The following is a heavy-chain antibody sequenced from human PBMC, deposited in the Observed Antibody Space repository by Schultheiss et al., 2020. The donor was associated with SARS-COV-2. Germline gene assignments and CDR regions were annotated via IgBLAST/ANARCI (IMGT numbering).Heavy chain of an antibody. Sequence: ASVKVSCKASGYTFTSYYMHWVRQAPGQGLEWMGWINPNSGGTNYAQKFQGWVTMTRDTSISTAYMELSRLRSDDTAVYYCARGGDFWSGGMDVWGKGTTVTVSS. J-gene: IGHJ6*03. CDR3: ARGGDFWSGGMDV. CDR1: GYTFTSYY. D-gene: IGHD3-3*01. V-gene: IGHV1-2*04. CDR2: INPNSGGT.